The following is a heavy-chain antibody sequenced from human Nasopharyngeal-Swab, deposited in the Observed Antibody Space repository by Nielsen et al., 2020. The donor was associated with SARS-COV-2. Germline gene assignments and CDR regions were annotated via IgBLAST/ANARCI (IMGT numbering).Heavy chain of an antibody. CDR2: ISSSGSTR. Sequence: GESLKISCVASGFTFSTYSMIWVRQAPGKGLEWVSYISSSGSTRYYADSVKGRFTISRDNAKNSLYLQMNSLRAEDTAVYYCARDYCSSTSCYDYWGQGTLVTVSS. CDR3: ARDYCSSTSCYDY. CDR1: GFTFSTYS. J-gene: IGHJ4*02. V-gene: IGHV3-48*04. D-gene: IGHD2-2*01.